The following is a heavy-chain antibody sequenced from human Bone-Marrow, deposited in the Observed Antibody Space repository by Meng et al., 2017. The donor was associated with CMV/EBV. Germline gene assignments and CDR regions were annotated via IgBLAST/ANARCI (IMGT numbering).Heavy chain of an antibody. Sequence: SETLSLTCTVSGGSISSSSYYWGWIRQHPGKGLEWIGNIYYSGITYYNPSLKSRVTISVDTSKNQFSLKLSSVTAADTAVYYCASWWVDYSQRYYFDYWGQGTLVTGSS. D-gene: IGHD4-11*01. CDR1: GGSISSSSYY. V-gene: IGHV4-39*01. J-gene: IGHJ4*01. CDR3: ASWWVDYSQRYYFDY. CDR2: IYYSGIT.